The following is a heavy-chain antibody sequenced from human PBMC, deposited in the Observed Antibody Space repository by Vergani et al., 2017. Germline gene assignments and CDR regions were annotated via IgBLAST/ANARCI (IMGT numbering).Heavy chain of an antibody. D-gene: IGHD6-6*01. CDR3: VGSSPLYYYYYMDV. V-gene: IGHV3-7*01. CDR1: GGSISSSSYY. Sequence: LQLQESGPGLVKPSETLSLTCTVSGGSISSSSYYWGWLRQPPGKGLEWVANIKQDGSEKYYVDSVKGRFTISRDNAKNSLYLQMNSLRAEDTAVYYCVGSSPLYYYYYMDVWGKGTTVTVSS. CDR2: IKQDGSEK. J-gene: IGHJ6*03.